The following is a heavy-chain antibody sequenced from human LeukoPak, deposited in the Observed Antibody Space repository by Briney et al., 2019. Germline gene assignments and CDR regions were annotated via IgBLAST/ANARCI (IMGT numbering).Heavy chain of an antibody. J-gene: IGHJ6*03. Sequence: GASVKVSCKASGGTFISYAISWVRQAPGQGLEWMGGIIPIFGTANYAQKLQGRVTITTDESTSTAYMELSSLRSEDTAVYYCARDYDSRFRYFDINYYYYMDVWGKGTTVTVS. CDR3: ARDYDSRFRYFDINYYYYMDV. CDR2: IIPIFGTA. V-gene: IGHV1-69*05. D-gene: IGHD3-9*01. CDR1: GGTFISYA.